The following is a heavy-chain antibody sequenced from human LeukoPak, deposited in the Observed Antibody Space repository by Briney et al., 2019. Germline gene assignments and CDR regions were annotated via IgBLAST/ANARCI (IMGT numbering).Heavy chain of an antibody. CDR1: GGSIRGYD. V-gene: IGHV4-59*12. D-gene: IGHD5-18*01. CDR2: ISSSGSA. Sequence: SETLSLTCTVSGGSIRGYDWSWIRQAPGKGPEFIGYISSSGSATYSPSLHSRVIISRDTSKNQFSLKLSSVTAADTAVYYCARMGGYSSFYYHYGLDVWGQGTTVTVSS. J-gene: IGHJ6*02. CDR3: ARMGGYSSFYYHYGLDV.